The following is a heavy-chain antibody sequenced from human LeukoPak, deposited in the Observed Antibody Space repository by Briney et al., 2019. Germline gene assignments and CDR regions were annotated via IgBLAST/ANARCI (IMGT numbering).Heavy chain of an antibody. D-gene: IGHD6-19*01. V-gene: IGHV1-18*01. CDR3: ARFAVAANWFDP. J-gene: IGHJ5*02. Sequence: ASEKVSCKASGYTFTSYGISWVRQAPGQGLEWMGWISAYNGNTNYAQKLQGRVTMTTDTSTSTAYMELRSLRSDDTAVYYCARFAVAANWFDPWGQGTLVTVSS. CDR2: ISAYNGNT. CDR1: GYTFTSYG.